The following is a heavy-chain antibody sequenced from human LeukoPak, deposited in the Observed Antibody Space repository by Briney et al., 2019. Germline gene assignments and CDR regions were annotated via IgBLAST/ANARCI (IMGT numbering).Heavy chain of an antibody. V-gene: IGHV4-61*02. J-gene: IGHJ4*02. Sequence: SETLSLTCTVSGGSISSGSYYWSWIRQPAGKGLEWIGRSYTSGSTNYNPSLKSRVTITVDTSKNHFSLKLSSVTAADTAVYYCARTSGYSYGYGGFDYWGQGTLVTISS. CDR3: ARTSGYSYGYGGFDY. CDR1: GGSISSGSYY. D-gene: IGHD5-18*01. CDR2: SYTSGST.